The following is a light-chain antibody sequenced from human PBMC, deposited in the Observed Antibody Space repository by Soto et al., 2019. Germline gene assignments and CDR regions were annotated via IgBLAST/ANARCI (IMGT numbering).Light chain of an antibody. J-gene: IGKJ1*01. Sequence: DIPMTQSPSSLSASVGDRVTITCRASQGVGNDLAWFQQQPGKAPKRLIYAASTLQSGVPSRFSGSGSGTEFTLTIASLQPEDFATYYCLQHTTYPWTFGPGTKVEIK. CDR2: AAS. CDR1: QGVGND. V-gene: IGKV1-17*01. CDR3: LQHTTYPWT.